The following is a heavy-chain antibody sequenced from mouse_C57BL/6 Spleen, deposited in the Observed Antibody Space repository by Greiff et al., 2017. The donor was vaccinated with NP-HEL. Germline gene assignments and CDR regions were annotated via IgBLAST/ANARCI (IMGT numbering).Heavy chain of an antibody. CDR1: GFTFSDYG. CDR2: ISSGSSTI. V-gene: IGHV5-17*01. Sequence: EVHLVESGGGLVKPGGSLKLSCAASGFTFSDYGMHWVRQAPEKGLEWVAYISSGSSTIYYADTVKGRFTISRDNAKNTLFLQMTSLRSEDTAMYYCARSCPLYDYDWFAYWGQGTLVTVSA. CDR3: ARSCPLYDYDWFAY. J-gene: IGHJ3*01. D-gene: IGHD2-4*01.